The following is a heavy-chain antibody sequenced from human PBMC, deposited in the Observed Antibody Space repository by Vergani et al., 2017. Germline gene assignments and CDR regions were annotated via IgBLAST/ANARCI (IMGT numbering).Heavy chain of an antibody. CDR2: IYYSWRT. CDR3: ARDSGFGDLN. V-gene: IGHV4-31*03. CDR1: GGSISSGGYY. Sequence: QVQLQESGPGLVKPSQTLSLTCTVSGGSISSGGYYWSWTRQHPGKGLEWIGYIYYSWRTYYNPSLKSRVAISVDTSKNQFSLKLSSVTAADTAVYYCARDSGFGDLNWGQGTLVTVSS. J-gene: IGHJ1*01. D-gene: IGHD3-10*01.